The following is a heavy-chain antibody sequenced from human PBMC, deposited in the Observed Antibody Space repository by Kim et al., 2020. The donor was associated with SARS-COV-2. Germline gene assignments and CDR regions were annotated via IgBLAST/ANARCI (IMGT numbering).Heavy chain of an antibody. V-gene: IGHV3-48*02. CDR3: ARGNGMDV. CDR2: ISSSSAT. CDR1: GFTFSSYS. J-gene: IGHJ6*02. Sequence: GGSLRLSCAASGFTFSSYSLNWVRQAPGKGLEWVSYISSSSATYYADSVKGRFTISRENAKNSLYLQMNSLRDEDTAVYYCARGNGMDVWGQGTTATVSS.